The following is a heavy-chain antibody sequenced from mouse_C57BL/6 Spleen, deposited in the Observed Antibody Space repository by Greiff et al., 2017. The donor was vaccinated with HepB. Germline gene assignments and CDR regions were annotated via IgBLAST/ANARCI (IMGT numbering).Heavy chain of an antibody. CDR3: ARGTGSRGYFDY. J-gene: IGHJ2*01. Sequence: VQLQQPGAELVKPGASVKLSCKASGYTFTSYWMHWVKQRPGQGLEWIGMIHPNSGSTNYNEKFKSKATLTVDKSSSTAYMQLSSLTSEDSAVYYCARGTGSRGYFDYWGQGTTLTVSS. V-gene: IGHV1-64*01. CDR1: GYTFTSYW. D-gene: IGHD1-1*01. CDR2: IHPNSGST.